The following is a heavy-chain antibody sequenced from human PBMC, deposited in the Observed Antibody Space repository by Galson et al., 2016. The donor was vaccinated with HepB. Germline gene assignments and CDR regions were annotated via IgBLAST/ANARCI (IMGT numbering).Heavy chain of an antibody. CDR1: GFIFDDYA. Sequence: SLRLSCAASGFIFDDYAMFWVRQVPGKGLEWVSSITWNSRKTDYADSVKGRFTISRDNAKNSVKLHMNSLGPEDTALYYCAKDRGNLNYSHPYGMDVWGQGTAVTVSS. J-gene: IGHJ6*02. D-gene: IGHD5-24*01. V-gene: IGHV3-9*01. CDR3: AKDRGNLNYSHPYGMDV. CDR2: ITWNSRKT.